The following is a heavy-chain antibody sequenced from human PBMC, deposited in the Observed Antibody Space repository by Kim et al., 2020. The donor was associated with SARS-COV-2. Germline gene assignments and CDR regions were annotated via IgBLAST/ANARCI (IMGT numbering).Heavy chain of an antibody. CDR2: ISSSSNTI. D-gene: IGHD3-16*02. CDR1: GFTFSSYS. Sequence: GGSLRLSCAASGFTFSSYSMNWVRQAPGRGLEWISYISSSSNTIYYADSVKGRFTISRDNAKNSLYLQMKSLRDEDTAVYYCGRVETLSFDNWGQGTLVTVS. J-gene: IGHJ4*02. V-gene: IGHV3-48*02. CDR3: GRVETLSFDN.